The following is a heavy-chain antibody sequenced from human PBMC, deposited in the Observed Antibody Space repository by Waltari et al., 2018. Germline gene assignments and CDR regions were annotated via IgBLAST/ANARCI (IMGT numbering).Heavy chain of an antibody. CDR1: GGTFSSYA. CDR3: ARAGISGAMVQGVISGFDY. CDR2: IIPIFGTA. J-gene: IGHJ4*02. D-gene: IGHD3-10*01. V-gene: IGHV1-69*08. Sequence: QVQLVQSGAEVKKPGSSVKVSCKASGGTFSSYAISWVRQAPGQGLEWMGRIIPIFGTANSAQKFQGRVTITADKSTSTAYMELSSLRSEDTAVYYCARAGISGAMVQGVISGFDYWGQGTLVTVSS.